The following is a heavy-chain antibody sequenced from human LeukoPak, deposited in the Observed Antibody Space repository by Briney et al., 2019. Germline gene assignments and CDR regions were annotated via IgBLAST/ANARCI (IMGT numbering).Heavy chain of an antibody. Sequence: SETLSLTCAVSGYSISSGYYWGWIRQPPGKGLEWIGTFYHTGSTYYNPSLKSRISTSADTSKNHFSLKLSSVTAADTAVYYCARVPGIAVATYWFFDLWGRGTLVTVSS. CDR1: GYSISSGYY. D-gene: IGHD6-19*01. CDR2: FYHTGST. V-gene: IGHV4-38-2*01. J-gene: IGHJ2*01. CDR3: ARVPGIAVATYWFFDL.